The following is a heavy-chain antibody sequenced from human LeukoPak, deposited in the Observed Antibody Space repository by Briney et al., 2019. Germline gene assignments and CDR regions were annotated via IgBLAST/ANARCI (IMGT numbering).Heavy chain of an antibody. Sequence: SETLSLTCTVSGGSISSGGYYWSWIRQHPGKGLEWIGYIYYSGSTYYNPSLKSRVTISVDRSKNQFSLKLSSVTAADTAVYYCASNQWPNWYFDLWGRGALVTVSS. V-gene: IGHV4-31*03. D-gene: IGHD6-19*01. J-gene: IGHJ2*01. CDR3: ASNQWPNWYFDL. CDR1: GGSISSGGYY. CDR2: IYYSGST.